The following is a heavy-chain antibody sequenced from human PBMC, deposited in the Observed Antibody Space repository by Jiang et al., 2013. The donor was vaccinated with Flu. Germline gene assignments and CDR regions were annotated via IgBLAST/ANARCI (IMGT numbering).Heavy chain of an antibody. D-gene: IGHD2-2*01. CDR1: GFTFSSYG. Sequence: VQLVESGGGVVQPGRSLRLSCAASGFTFSSYGMHWVRQAPGKGLEWVAVISYDGSNKYYADSVKGRFTISRDNSKNTLYLQMNSLRAEDTAVYYCAKDGSVIGSSTSCRVDYWGQG. J-gene: IGHJ4*02. CDR3: AKDGSVIGSSTSCRVDY. CDR2: ISYDGSNK. V-gene: IGHV3-30*18.